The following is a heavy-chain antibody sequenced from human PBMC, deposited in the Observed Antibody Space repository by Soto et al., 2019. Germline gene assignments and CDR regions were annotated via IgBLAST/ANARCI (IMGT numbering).Heavy chain of an antibody. CDR3: ARDWGHCRGGSCYYHA. CDR2: IIPILGIA. V-gene: IGHV1-69*08. J-gene: IGHJ4*02. D-gene: IGHD2-15*01. CDR1: GGTFSSYT. Sequence: QVQLVQSGAEVKKPGSSVKVSCKASGGTFSSYTISWVRQAPGQGLEWMGRIIPILGIANYAQKFQGRVTITADKSTSTAYMQLSSLRSEDTAVYYCARDWGHCRGGSCYYHAWGQGTLVTVSS.